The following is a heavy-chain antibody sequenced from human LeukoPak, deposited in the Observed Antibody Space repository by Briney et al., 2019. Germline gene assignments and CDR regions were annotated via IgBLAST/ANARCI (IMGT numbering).Heavy chain of an antibody. J-gene: IGHJ3*02. CDR1: GGSISSSSYY. V-gene: IGHV4-39*07. Sequence: PSETLSLTCTVSGGSISSSSYYWGWIRQPPGKGLEWIGSIYYSGSTNYNPSLKSRVTISVDTSKNQFSLKLSSVTAADTAVYYCASTDSIAARPHAFDIWGQGTMVTVSS. CDR3: ASTDSIAARPHAFDI. D-gene: IGHD6-6*01. CDR2: IYYSGST.